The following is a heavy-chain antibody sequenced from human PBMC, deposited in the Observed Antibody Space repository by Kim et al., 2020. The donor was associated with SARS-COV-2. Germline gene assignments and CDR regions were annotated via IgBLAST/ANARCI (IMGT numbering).Heavy chain of an antibody. D-gene: IGHD3-10*01. CDR3: ARDVLGAGSGSSY. J-gene: IGHJ4*02. CDR2: ISSSSSYI. V-gene: IGHV3-21*01. CDR1: GFTFSSYS. Sequence: GGSLRLSCAASGFTFSSYSMNWVRQAPGKGLEWVSSISSSSSYIYYADSVKGRFTISRDNAKNSLYLQMNSLRAEDTAVYYCARDVLGAGSGSSYWGQGTLVTVSS.